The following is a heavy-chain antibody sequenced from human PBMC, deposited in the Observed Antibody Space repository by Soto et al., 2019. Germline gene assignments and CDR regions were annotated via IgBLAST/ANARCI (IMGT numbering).Heavy chain of an antibody. J-gene: IGHJ4*02. CDR2: IYYSGST. CDR1: GGSISSYY. D-gene: IGHD3-22*01. Sequence: SETLSLTCTVSGGSISSYYWSWIRQPPGKGLEWIGYIYYSGSTNYNPSLKSRVTISVDTSYNQFSLKLRSVTAVDTAVYYCARDLHYFDTTVHFHPYSIHYWGPGTLGTGS. V-gene: IGHV4-59*01. CDR3: ARDLHYFDTTVHFHPYSIHY.